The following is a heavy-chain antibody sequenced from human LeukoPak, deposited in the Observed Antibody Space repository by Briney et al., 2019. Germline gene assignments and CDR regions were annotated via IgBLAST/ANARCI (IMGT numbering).Heavy chain of an antibody. CDR1: GFTFSSYG. J-gene: IGHJ4*02. CDR2: ISGSGGST. CDR3: AKDHLPGIVVAGGDY. D-gene: IGHD6-19*01. Sequence: RPGGTLRLSCAASGFTFSSYGMSWVRQAPGKGLGWVSAISGSGGSTYYADSVKGRFTISRDNSKNTPYLQINSLRAEDTAVYYCAKDHLPGIVVAGGDYWGQGTLVTVSS. V-gene: IGHV3-23*01.